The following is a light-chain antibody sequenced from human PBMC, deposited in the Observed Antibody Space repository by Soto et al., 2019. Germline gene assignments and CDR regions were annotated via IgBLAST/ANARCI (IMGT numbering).Light chain of an antibody. V-gene: IGLV1-40*01. CDR1: SSNIGAGFD. CDR2: GNS. CDR3: QSYDSSHVV. J-gene: IGLJ2*01. Sequence: QSVLTQPPSVSGAPGQRVTISCTGSSSNIGAGFDVHWYQQLPGTAPKLRIYGNSTRPSAVPARFSGSKSGTSPSLAITGLQAEDEADYNCQSYDSSHVVFGGGTKVTVL.